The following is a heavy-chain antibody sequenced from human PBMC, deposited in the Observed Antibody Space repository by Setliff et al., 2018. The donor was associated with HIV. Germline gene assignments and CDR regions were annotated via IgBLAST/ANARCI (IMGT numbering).Heavy chain of an antibody. Sequence: SSETLSLTCSVSGGSISGYYWAWIRQPPGKGLEWIGNIYYSGSTYYNPSLKTRVTISVDGSKNQFSLKLKSVTAADTAVYYCARWHPPYGFWEEDYWGQGTLVTVSS. D-gene: IGHD3-10*01. V-gene: IGHV4-39*01. CDR3: ARWHPPYGFWEEDY. CDR2: IYYSGST. CDR1: GGSISGYY. J-gene: IGHJ4*02.